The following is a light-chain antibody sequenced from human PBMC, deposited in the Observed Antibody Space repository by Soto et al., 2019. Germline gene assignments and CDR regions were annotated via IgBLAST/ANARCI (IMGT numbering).Light chain of an antibody. J-gene: IGLJ1*01. CDR2: EVS. CDR3: SSYTSSTTYV. CDR1: SSDVGAYNY. Sequence: QSALTQPASVSGSPGQSVTISCTGTSSDVGAYNYVSWYQLHPGKAPKLLISEVSNRPSGVSSRFSGSKSGNTASLTISGLLADDEADYYCSSYTSSTTYVFGTGTKVTVL. V-gene: IGLV2-14*01.